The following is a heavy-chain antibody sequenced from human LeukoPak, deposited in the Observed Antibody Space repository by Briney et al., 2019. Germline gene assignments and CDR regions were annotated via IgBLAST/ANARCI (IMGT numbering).Heavy chain of an antibody. CDR3: ARKVSSGGSCYNDY. V-gene: IGHV4-61*02. D-gene: IGHD2-15*01. J-gene: IGHJ4*02. Sequence: SQTLSLTCTVSGGSISSGNYYWSWIRQPAGKGLEWIGRIYTSGSTNYNPSLKSRVTISVDTSKNQFSLKLSSVTATDTAVYYCARKVSSGGSCYNDYWGQGTLVTVSS. CDR1: GGSISSGNYY. CDR2: IYTSGST.